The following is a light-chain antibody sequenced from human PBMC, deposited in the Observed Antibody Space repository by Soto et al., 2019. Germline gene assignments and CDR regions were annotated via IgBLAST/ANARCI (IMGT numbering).Light chain of an antibody. CDR3: QQYGSYSPWT. J-gene: IGKJ1*01. CDR1: QSIGSW. CDR2: KAS. Sequence: DIQTTQSPSTLSASVGDRVTITCRASQSIGSWLAWYQQKPGKAPKLLIYKASSLESGVPSRFSGSGSGTEFTLTISSLQPDDFASYYCQQYGSYSPWTFGQGTKVEIK. V-gene: IGKV1-5*03.